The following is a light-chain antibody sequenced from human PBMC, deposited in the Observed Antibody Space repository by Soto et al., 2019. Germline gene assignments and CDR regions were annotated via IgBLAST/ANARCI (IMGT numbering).Light chain of an antibody. Sequence: AIQLTQSPSSLSASVGDSVTITCRASQGIRSALGWYQQKPGKVPKLLIYAASTLQSGVPSRFSGSGSGTDFTLTISSLQPEDFATYYCQHYNSYLITFGQGTRLEIK. CDR3: QHYNSYLIT. V-gene: IGKV1-13*02. CDR1: QGIRSA. J-gene: IGKJ5*01. CDR2: AAS.